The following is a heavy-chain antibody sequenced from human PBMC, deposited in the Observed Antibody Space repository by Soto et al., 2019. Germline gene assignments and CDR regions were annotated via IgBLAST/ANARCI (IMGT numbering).Heavy chain of an antibody. Sequence: SETLSLPCSVSGYSISSAYYWGLIRQPPGKGLEWIGSIYHSGSTYYNPSLKSRVTISVDTSKNQFSLKLSSVTAADTAVYYCARATGYSSGWFDPWGQGTLVMSPQ. CDR1: GYSISSAYY. CDR2: IYHSGST. V-gene: IGHV4-38-2*02. J-gene: IGHJ5*02. CDR3: ARATGYSSGWFDP. D-gene: IGHD6-19*01.